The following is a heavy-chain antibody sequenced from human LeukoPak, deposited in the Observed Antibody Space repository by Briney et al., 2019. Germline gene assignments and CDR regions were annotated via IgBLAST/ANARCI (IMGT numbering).Heavy chain of an antibody. Sequence: KPSETLSLTCTVSGGSISSYYWIWIRQPPGKGLEWIGYIYYSGSTNYNPSLKSRVTISVDTSKNRFSLKLSSVTAADTAVYYCARSRYNWNYYMNWFDPWGQGTLVTVSS. J-gene: IGHJ5*02. CDR1: GGSISSYY. V-gene: IGHV4-59*01. CDR2: IYYSGST. CDR3: ARSRYNWNYYMNWFDP. D-gene: IGHD1-7*01.